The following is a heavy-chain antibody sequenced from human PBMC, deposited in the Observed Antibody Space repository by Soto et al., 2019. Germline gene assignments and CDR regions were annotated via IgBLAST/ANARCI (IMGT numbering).Heavy chain of an antibody. V-gene: IGHV2-5*02. Sequence: QVTLKESGPTLVKPTQTLTLTCTVSGLSLRTTGVGVGWVRQPPGKALEWLAFLYWDDDKRYSPSLRSRLTIAKDISEQQVVLTMTNMDTVDTATYYCVQSRCGGDCLEIYSSHAYNGLDVWGQGTTVTVSS. CDR1: GLSLRTTGVG. D-gene: IGHD2-21*02. J-gene: IGHJ6*02. CDR3: VQSRCGGDCLEIYSSHAYNGLDV. CDR2: LYWDDDK.